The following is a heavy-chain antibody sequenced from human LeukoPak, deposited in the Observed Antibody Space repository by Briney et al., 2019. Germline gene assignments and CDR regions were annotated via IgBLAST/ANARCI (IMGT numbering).Heavy chain of an antibody. CDR3: AAFTYYQILTGYKAGSADY. D-gene: IGHD3-9*01. Sequence: GGSLRLSCAASGFTFSNYNMNWVRQAPGKGLEWVAFIRYDGRNKYYADSVKGRFTISRDNSKNTLYLQMNSLRAEDTAVYYCAAFTYYQILTGYKAGSADYWGQGTLVTVSS. CDR1: GFTFSNYN. V-gene: IGHV3-30*02. CDR2: IRYDGRNK. J-gene: IGHJ4*02.